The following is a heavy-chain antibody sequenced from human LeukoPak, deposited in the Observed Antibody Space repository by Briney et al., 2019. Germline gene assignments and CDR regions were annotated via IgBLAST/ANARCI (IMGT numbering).Heavy chain of an antibody. CDR1: GFTLSSYA. D-gene: IGHD3-10*01. J-gene: IGHJ5*02. V-gene: IGHV3-23*01. CDR3: AKAYYGSGSYYNSWFDP. Sequence: PGGSLRLSCAASGFTLSSYAMSWVGQFPGKGLGWVSAISGSGGSTYYADSVKGRFTISRDNSKNTLYLQMNSLRAEDTAVYYCAKAYYGSGSYYNSWFDPWGQGTLVTVSS. CDR2: ISGSGGST.